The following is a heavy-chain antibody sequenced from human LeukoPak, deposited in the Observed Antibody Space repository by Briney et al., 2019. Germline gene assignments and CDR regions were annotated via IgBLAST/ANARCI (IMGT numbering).Heavy chain of an antibody. J-gene: IGHJ4*02. D-gene: IGHD3-3*02. CDR3: ARALATLPSYATDY. CDR2: INPKSGGT. CDR1: GYTFTDYN. V-gene: IGHV1-2*02. Sequence: GESLKVSCKASGYTFTDYNMHWVRQAPGQGLEWMGWINPKSGGTTYAQNFQGGVTMTRDTSISIGYMELSRLTSDDTAVYYCARALATLPSYATDYWGQGTLVTVSS.